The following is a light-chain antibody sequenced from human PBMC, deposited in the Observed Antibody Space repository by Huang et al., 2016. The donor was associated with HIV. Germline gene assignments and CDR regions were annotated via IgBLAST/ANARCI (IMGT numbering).Light chain of an antibody. Sequence: DIQMTQSPSSLSASVGDRVTITCRASQSITKYLNWYQQKPGKAPKLLIYAASSLQIGVPSRFSGSGSGTDFSLTISSLQPEDFATFYFQQSYSAPYTFGPGTTVDIK. CDR1: QSITKY. V-gene: IGKV1-39*01. CDR2: AAS. J-gene: IGKJ3*01. CDR3: QQSYSAPYT.